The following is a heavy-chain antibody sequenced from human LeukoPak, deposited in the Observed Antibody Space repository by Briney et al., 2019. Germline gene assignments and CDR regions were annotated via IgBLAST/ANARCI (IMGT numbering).Heavy chain of an antibody. CDR1: GFTFEDYA. CDR3: AKVSGKYGSTWYYFDN. J-gene: IGHJ4*02. Sequence: GGSLRLSCAASGFTFEDYAVHWVRQAPGKGLEWVSLISGDGGSTYYADSVKGRFTISRANSKKSLYLQMNSLRAEDTALYYCAKVSGKYGSTWYYFDNWGQGTLVTVSS. D-gene: IGHD6-13*01. V-gene: IGHV3-43D*03. CDR2: ISGDGGST.